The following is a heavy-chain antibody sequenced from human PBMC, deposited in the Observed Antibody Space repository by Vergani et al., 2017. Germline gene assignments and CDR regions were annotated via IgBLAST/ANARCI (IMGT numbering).Heavy chain of an antibody. J-gene: IGHJ3*02. Sequence: QVQLQESGPGLVKPSETLSLTCTVSGGSISSGGYYWSWIRQHPGKGLEWIGYIYYSGSTYYNPSLKSRVTISVDTSKNQFSLKLSSVTAADTAVYYCARGDYGDKDAFDIWGQGTMVTVSS. V-gene: IGHV4-31*03. D-gene: IGHD4-23*01. CDR2: IYYSGST. CDR3: ARGDYGDKDAFDI. CDR1: GGSISSGGYY.